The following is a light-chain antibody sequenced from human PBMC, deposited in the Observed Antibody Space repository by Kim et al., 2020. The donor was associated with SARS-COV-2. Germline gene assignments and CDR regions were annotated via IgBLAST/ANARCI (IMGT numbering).Light chain of an antibody. CDR2: GAS. V-gene: IGKV3-20*01. J-gene: IGKJ5*01. Sequence: SPGERATLSCRASQSVSSSNLAWYQQKPGQAPRLLIYGASSRATGIPDRFSGSGSGTDFTLTISRLEPEDFAVYYCQQYDRSPITFGQGTRLEIK. CDR1: QSVSSSN. CDR3: QQYDRSPIT.